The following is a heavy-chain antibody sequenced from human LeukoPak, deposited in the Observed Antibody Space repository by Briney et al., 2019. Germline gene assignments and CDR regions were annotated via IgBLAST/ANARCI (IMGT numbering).Heavy chain of an antibody. CDR3: ARAHLGYCTSTRCSSDFDY. Sequence: PGGSLRLSCAASGFTFSSYPMHCVRQAPGKGLEWVAAISYDGSNKYYADSVKGRFTISRDNSNNTLYLQMNSLRAEDTALYYCARAHLGYCTSTRCSSDFDYWGQGTLVTVSS. V-gene: IGHV3-30-3*01. CDR1: GFTFSSYP. J-gene: IGHJ4*02. CDR2: ISYDGSNK. D-gene: IGHD2-2*01.